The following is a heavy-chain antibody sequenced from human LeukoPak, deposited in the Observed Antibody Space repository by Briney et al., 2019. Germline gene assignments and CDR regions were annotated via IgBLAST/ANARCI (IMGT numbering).Heavy chain of an antibody. CDR2: ISGSAGST. CDR1: GFTFSNYA. CDR3: AKGPASTWYKYYFDY. J-gene: IGHJ4*02. D-gene: IGHD6-13*01. Sequence: GGSLRLSCAASGFTFSNYAMSWGRQAPGKGLEWVSAISGSAGSTYYADSVKGRFTISRDNSRNTLYLQMNSLRAEDTALYYCAKGPASTWYKYYFDYWGQGTLVTVSS. V-gene: IGHV3-23*01.